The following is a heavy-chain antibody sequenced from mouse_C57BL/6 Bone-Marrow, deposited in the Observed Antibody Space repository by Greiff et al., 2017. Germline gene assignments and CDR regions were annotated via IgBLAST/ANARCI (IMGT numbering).Heavy chain of an antibody. CDR3: AREGYDYY. CDR2: INPNNGGT. J-gene: IGHJ2*01. D-gene: IGHD2-4*01. CDR1: GYTFTDYY. V-gene: IGHV1-26*01. Sequence: EVQLQQSGPELVKPGASVKISCKASGYTFTDYYMNWVKQSHGKSLEWIGDINPNNGGTSYNQKFKGKATLTVDKSSSTAYMELRSLTSEDSAVYYCAREGYDYYWGQGTTLTVSS.